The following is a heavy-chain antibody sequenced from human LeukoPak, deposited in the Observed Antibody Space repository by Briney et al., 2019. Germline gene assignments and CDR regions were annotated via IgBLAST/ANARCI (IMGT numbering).Heavy chain of an antibody. D-gene: IGHD3-10*01. V-gene: IGHV3-23*01. Sequence: PGGSLRLSCAASGFTFSSYAMSWARQAPGKGLGWVSAISGSGGSTCYADSVKGRFTISRDNSKNTLYLQMNSLRAEDTAVYYCAKVLWMGYYGSGSYSSVDYWGQGTLVTVSS. J-gene: IGHJ4*02. CDR2: ISGSGGST. CDR1: GFTFSSYA. CDR3: AKVLWMGYYGSGSYSSVDY.